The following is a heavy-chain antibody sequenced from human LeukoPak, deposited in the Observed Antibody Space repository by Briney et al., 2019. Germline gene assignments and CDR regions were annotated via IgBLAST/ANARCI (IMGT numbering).Heavy chain of an antibody. J-gene: IGHJ4*02. Sequence: PSETLSLTCTVSGGSISSGDYYWSWIRQPPGKGLEWIGYIYYSGSTYYNRSLKSRVTISVDTSKNQFSLKLSSVTAADTAVYYCARDSPTPSREEEASYFDYWGQGTLVTVSS. CDR3: ARDSPTPSREEEASYFDY. V-gene: IGHV4-30-4*01. D-gene: IGHD1-26*01. CDR2: IYYSGST. CDR1: GGSISSGDYY.